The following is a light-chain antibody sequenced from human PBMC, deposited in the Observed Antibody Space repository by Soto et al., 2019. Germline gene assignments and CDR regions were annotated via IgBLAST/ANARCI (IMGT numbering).Light chain of an antibody. Sequence: QSVLTQPASVSGSPGQSITISCTGTSSDVGSYNLVSWYQQHPGKAPKLMIYEGSKRPSGVSNRFSGSKSGNTASLTISGLQAEDEADYDCCSYAGSSVAFGGGTMLTVL. V-gene: IGLV2-23*01. CDR1: SSDVGSYNL. J-gene: IGLJ2*01. CDR2: EGS. CDR3: CSYAGSSVA.